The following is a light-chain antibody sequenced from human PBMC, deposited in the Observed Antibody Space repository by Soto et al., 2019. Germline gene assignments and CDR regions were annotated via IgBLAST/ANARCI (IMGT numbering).Light chain of an antibody. CDR3: SSYTSSSTLVYV. CDR1: GSDVGGYNY. CDR2: EVS. Sequence: QSVLTQPASVSGSPGQSITISCTGTGSDVGGYNYVSWYQQHPGKAPKLMIYEVSNRPSGVSNRFSGSKSGNTASLTISGLQAEDEADYYCSSYTSSSTLVYVFGTGTKLTVL. J-gene: IGLJ1*01. V-gene: IGLV2-14*01.